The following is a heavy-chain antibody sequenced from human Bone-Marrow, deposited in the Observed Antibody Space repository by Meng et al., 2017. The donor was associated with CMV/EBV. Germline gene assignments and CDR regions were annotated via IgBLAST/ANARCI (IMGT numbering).Heavy chain of an antibody. CDR2: IYYSGST. CDR1: GGSISSSSYY. D-gene: IGHD2-2*02. CDR3: ARDLQYQLLYQNYYYYGMDV. J-gene: IGHJ6*02. Sequence: SETLSLTCTVSGGSISSSSYYWGWIRQPPGKGLEWIGSIYYSGSTYYNPSLKSRVTISVDTSKNQFSLKLSSVTAADTAGYYCARDLQYQLLYQNYYYYGMDVWGQGTTVTVSS. V-gene: IGHV4-39*07.